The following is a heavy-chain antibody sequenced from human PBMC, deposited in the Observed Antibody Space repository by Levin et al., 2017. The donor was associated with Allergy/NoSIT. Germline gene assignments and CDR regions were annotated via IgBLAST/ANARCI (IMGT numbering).Heavy chain of an antibody. CDR2: IHYSGST. CDR3: ASTPNYDFWSGYLHFDY. D-gene: IGHD3-3*01. V-gene: IGHV4-59*05. J-gene: IGHJ4*02. CDR1: GFTFSSYA. Sequence: GSLRLSCAASGFTFSSYAMSWVRQAPGKGLEWIGSIHYSGSTYYNPSLKSRVTISADTSKNQFSLKLSSVTAADTAAYYCASTPNYDFWSGYLHFDYWGQGTLVTVSS.